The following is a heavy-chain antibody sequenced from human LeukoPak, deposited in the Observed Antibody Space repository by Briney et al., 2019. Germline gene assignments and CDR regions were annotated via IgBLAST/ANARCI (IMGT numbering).Heavy chain of an antibody. D-gene: IGHD3-10*01. CDR3: ARDMVRGVYFDY. V-gene: IGHV4-30-2*01. J-gene: IGHJ4*02. CDR1: GASISSSDYY. Sequence: SETLSLTCTVSGASISSSDYYWSWIRQPPGKGLEWIGYIYHSGSTYYNPSLKSRVTISVDRSKNQFSLKLSSVTAADTAVYYCARDMVRGVYFDYWGQGTLVTVSS. CDR2: IYHSGST.